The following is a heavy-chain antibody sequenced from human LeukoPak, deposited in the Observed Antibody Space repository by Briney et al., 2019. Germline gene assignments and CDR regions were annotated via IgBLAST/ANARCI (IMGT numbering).Heavy chain of an antibody. V-gene: IGHV1-2*02. CDR2: INPKSGGT. D-gene: IGHD3-3*01. CDR3: ARGGLEWLSVDGFDI. J-gene: IGHJ3*02. CDR1: GYTFTGYF. Sequence: ASVKVSCKASGYTFTGYFIHWVRQAPGQGLEWMGWINPKSGGTNYAQNFQGRVTMTRDTSISTAYMELSRLGSDDTAVFYCARGGLEWLSVDGFDIWGQGTMVTVFS.